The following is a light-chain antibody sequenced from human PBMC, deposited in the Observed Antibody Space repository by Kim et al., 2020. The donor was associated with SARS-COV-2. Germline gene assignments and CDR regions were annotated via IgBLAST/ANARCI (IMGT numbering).Light chain of an antibody. J-gene: IGLJ3*02. CDR2: GNS. V-gene: IGLV1-40*01. Sequence: QEVPMSCTGSSSNIGAGYDVHWYQQLPGTAPKLLVYGNSNRPSGVPDRFSGSKSGTSASLAITGLQAEDEADYYCQSYDSSLSGWVFGGGTQLTVL. CDR1: SSNIGAGYD. CDR3: QSYDSSLSGWV.